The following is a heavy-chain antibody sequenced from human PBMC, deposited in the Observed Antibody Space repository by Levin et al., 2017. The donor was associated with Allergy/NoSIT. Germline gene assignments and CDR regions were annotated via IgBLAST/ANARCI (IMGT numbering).Heavy chain of an antibody. CDR1: GFTFSSYA. Sequence: LSLTCAASGFTFSSYAMSWVRQAPGKGLEWVSAISGSGGSTYYADSVKGRFTISRDNSKNTLYLQMNSLRAEDTAVYYCAKVPRYYYDSSGYFFDYWGQGTLVTVSS. J-gene: IGHJ4*02. CDR2: ISGSGGST. D-gene: IGHD3-22*01. V-gene: IGHV3-23*01. CDR3: AKVPRYYYDSSGYFFDY.